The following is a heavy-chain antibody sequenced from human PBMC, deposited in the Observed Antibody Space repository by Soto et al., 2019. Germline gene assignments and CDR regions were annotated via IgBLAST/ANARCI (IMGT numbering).Heavy chain of an antibody. D-gene: IGHD2-15*01. Sequence: QVQLLESGPGLVKPSETLSLSCTVSGGSISNYYWSWIRQPPGKGLEWIGYIYYSGSTSYNPSLKGRVTICVDTYKKRFSLKLTSVTAGDTDVYYCARQVCSGGRCYPTQDYYGMDFWGQGTTVTVSS. CDR3: ARQVCSGGRCYPTQDYYGMDF. J-gene: IGHJ6*02. CDR1: GGSISNYY. V-gene: IGHV4-59*08. CDR2: IYYSGST.